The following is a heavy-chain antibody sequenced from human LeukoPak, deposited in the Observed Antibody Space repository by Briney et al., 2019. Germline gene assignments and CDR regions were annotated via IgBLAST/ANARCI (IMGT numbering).Heavy chain of an antibody. J-gene: IGHJ4*02. CDR2: ISSSSSYI. V-gene: IGHV3-21*01. D-gene: IGHD6-13*01. CDR3: ARDPGIAAADPY. CDR1: GFTFSSYS. Sequence: GGSLRLSCAASGFTFSSYSMNWVRQAPGKGLEWVSSISSSSSYIYYADSVKGRFTISRGNAKNSLYLQMNSLRAEDTAVYYCARDPGIAAADPYWGQGTLVTVSS.